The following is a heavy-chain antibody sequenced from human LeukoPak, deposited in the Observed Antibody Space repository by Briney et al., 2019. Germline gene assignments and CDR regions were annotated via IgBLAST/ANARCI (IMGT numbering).Heavy chain of an antibody. CDR3: ARVVASGYYDSSGDYPKYWYFDL. CDR1: GYTFSDYY. V-gene: IGHV1-2*02. CDR2: INPNSGGT. D-gene: IGHD3-22*01. Sequence: ASVKVSCKASGYTFSDYYMHWVRQAPGQGLEWMGWINPNSGGTNYAQSFQGRVTMTRDTSISTAYMELSRLRSDDTAVYYCARVVASGYYDSSGDYPKYWYFDLWGRGTLVTVSS. J-gene: IGHJ2*01.